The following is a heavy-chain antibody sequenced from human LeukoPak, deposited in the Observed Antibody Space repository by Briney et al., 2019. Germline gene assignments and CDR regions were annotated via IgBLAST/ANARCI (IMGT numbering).Heavy chain of an antibody. D-gene: IGHD6-13*01. V-gene: IGHV3-23*01. CDR3: AKDPSSSWHLDY. Sequence: GGSLRLSCAASGFAFSSYAMSWVRQAPGKGLEWVSAISGSGGSTYYADSVKGRFTISRDNSKNTLYLQMNSLRAEDTAVYYCAKDPSSSWHLDYWGQGTLVTVSS. J-gene: IGHJ4*02. CDR2: ISGSGGST. CDR1: GFAFSSYA.